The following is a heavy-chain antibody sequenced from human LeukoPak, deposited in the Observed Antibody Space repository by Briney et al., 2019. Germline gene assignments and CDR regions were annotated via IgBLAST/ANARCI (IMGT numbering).Heavy chain of an antibody. CDR3: ARVNMVRGVIYYYYYMDV. J-gene: IGHJ6*03. CDR2: ISAYSGNT. CDR1: GYTFTSYG. D-gene: IGHD3-10*01. Sequence: ASVKVSCKASGYTFTSYGISWVRQAPGQGLEWMGWISAYSGNTNYAQKLQGRVTMTTDTSTSTAYMELRSLRSDDTAVYYCARVNMVRGVIYYYYYMDVWGKGTTVTISS. V-gene: IGHV1-18*01.